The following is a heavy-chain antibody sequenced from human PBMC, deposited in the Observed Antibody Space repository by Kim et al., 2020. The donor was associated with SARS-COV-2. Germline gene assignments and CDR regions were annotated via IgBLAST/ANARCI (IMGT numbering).Heavy chain of an antibody. J-gene: IGHJ6*02. D-gene: IGHD3-10*01. CDR2: INHSGST. V-gene: IGHV4-34*01. Sequence: SETLSLTCAVYGGSFSGYYWSWIRQPPGKGLEWIGEINHSGSTNYNPSLKSRVTISVDTSKNQFSLKLSSVTAADTAVYYCASNPRELLWFRELFPSYYYYGMDVWGQGTTVTVSS. CDR3: ASNPRELLWFRELFPSYYYYGMDV. CDR1: GGSFSGYY.